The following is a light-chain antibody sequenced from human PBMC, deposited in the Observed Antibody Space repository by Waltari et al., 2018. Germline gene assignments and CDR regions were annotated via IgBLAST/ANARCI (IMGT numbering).Light chain of an antibody. V-gene: IGLV2-14*03. J-gene: IGLJ2*01. CDR2: DVN. Sequence: QSALTQPASVSGSPGQSLTISCTGTSRDAGGYNYVSWYQQHPGEAPKVMIYDVNNRPAGVSNRFSGSKSGNTASLTISGLQAEDEADYYCSSYTSSSTVVFGGGTKLTVL. CDR1: SRDAGGYNY. CDR3: SSYTSSSTVV.